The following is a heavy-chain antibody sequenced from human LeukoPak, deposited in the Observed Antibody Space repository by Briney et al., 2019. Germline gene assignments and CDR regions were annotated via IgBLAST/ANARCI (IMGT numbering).Heavy chain of an antibody. J-gene: IGHJ4*02. CDR3: AQVRYYDILTGSWGYFDY. V-gene: IGHV3-23*01. CDR2: ISGSGGST. D-gene: IGHD3-9*01. Sequence: GGSLRLSCAASGFTFSSDAMSWVRQAPGKGLEWVSGISGSGGSTYYADSVKGWFTISRDNSKNTLFLQMNSLRAEDAAVYYCAQVRYYDILTGSWGYFDYWGQGTLVTVSS. CDR1: GFTFSSDA.